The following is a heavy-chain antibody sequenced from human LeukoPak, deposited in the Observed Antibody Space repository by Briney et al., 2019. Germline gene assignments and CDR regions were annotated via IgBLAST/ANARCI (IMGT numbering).Heavy chain of an antibody. D-gene: IGHD3-10*01. CDR2: IYYSGST. CDR1: GASISSYY. Sequence: PSETLSLTCTVSGASISSYYYSWIRQPPRPGLDRIGYIYYSGSTNYNPSLKSRVTISVDTSKIQVSLKLGSVTAEDTAVYYCARGRDYYGSGSFDYWGQGTLVTVSS. J-gene: IGHJ4*02. CDR3: ARGRDYYGSGSFDY. V-gene: IGHV4-59*01.